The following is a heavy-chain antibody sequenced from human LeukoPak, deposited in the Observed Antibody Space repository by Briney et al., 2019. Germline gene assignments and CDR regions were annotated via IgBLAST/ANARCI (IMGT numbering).Heavy chain of an antibody. V-gene: IGHV3-21*01. CDR1: GFTFSTYN. J-gene: IGHJ4*02. CDR3: ARDPDVDTAMVGEVRRDY. Sequence: GGSLRLSCAASGFTFSTYNMNWVRQAPGKGLEWVSSISSSSSYIYYADSVKGRFTISRDNAKNSLYLQMNSLRAEDTAVYYCARDPDVDTAMVGEVRRDYWGQGTLVTVSS. D-gene: IGHD5-18*01. CDR2: ISSSSSYI.